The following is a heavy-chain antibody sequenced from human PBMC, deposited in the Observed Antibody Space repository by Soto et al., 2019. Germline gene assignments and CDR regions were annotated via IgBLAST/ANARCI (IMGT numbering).Heavy chain of an antibody. CDR3: ARDRCSGGSCYFDY. CDR1: GGTCSSYA. Sequence: GAAVTVSCKGSGGTCSSYAISWVRPAPGQGLEWMGGIIPIFGTANYAQKFQGRVTITADESTSTAYMELSSLRSEDTAWDYCARDRCSGGSCYFDYWGQGTRVTVSA. V-gene: IGHV1-69*01. J-gene: IGHJ4*02. D-gene: IGHD2-15*01. CDR2: IIPIFGTA.